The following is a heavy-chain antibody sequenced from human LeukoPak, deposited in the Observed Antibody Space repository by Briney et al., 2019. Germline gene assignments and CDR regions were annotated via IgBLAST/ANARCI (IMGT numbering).Heavy chain of an antibody. D-gene: IGHD2-15*01. V-gene: IGHV3-7*01. CDR2: IKKDGSQK. CDR1: GFTLSNHW. J-gene: IGHJ4*02. Sequence: GGSLRLSCAASGFTLSNHWMSWVRQAPGKGLEWVANIKKDGSQKNYVGSVKGRFTISRDNARNSLYLQMNSLRVEDTAVYYCARDGSGYDYWGQGTLVTVSS. CDR3: ARDGSGYDY.